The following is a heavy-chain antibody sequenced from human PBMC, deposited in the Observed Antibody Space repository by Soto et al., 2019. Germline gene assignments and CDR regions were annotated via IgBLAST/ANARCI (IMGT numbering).Heavy chain of an antibody. V-gene: IGHV1-69*13. CDR3: ASHSATPPDHYVMDV. CDR2: IIPISGTA. D-gene: IGHD2-15*01. J-gene: IGHJ6*02. CDR1: GYTFTSYG. Sequence: SVKVSCKASGYTFTSYGISWVRQAPGQGLQWMGGIIPISGTANYAQKFQGRVTMTADESTSTAYMELSSLRSEDTAVYYCASHSATPPDHYVMDVWGQGTTVTVSS.